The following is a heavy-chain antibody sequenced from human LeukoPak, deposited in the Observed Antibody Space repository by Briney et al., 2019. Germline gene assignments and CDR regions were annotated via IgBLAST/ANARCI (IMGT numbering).Heavy chain of an antibody. Sequence: GGSLRLSCAASGFTFSNAWMSWVRQAPGKGMEWVGRIRSKTDGGTTDYAAPVKGRFTIPRDDSKNTLYLQMNSLKTEDTAVYYCTTIPYDILTGYYPYYFDYWGQGTLVTVSS. J-gene: IGHJ4*02. CDR3: TTIPYDILTGYYPYYFDY. CDR2: IRSKTDGGTT. CDR1: GFTFSNAW. D-gene: IGHD3-9*01. V-gene: IGHV3-15*01.